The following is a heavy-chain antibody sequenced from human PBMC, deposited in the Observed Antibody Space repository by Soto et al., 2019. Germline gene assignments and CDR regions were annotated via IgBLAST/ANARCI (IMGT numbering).Heavy chain of an antibody. CDR3: AGGNSSRWYWFDP. CDR1: GGSIRLTNYY. V-gene: IGHV4-31*03. D-gene: IGHD6-13*01. Sequence: QVQLQESGPGLVKPSQTLPLTCTVSGGSIRLTNYYWSWFRRHPGKGLEWIGHIYYNGNTYYNPSLKSRVTISVDTSKNQFSRKLSYVTAADTAVYYFAGGNSSRWYWFDPWGQGTLVTVSS. CDR2: IYYNGNT. J-gene: IGHJ5*02.